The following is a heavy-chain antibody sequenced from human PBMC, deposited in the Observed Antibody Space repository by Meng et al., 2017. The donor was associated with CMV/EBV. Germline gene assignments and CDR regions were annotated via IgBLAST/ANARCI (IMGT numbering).Heavy chain of an antibody. CDR1: GGSISSYY. CDR2: IYYSGST. Sequence: SETLSLTSTVSGGSISSYYWSWIRQPPGKGLEWIGYIYYSGSTNYNPSLKSRVTISVDTSKNQFSLKLSSVTAADTAVYYCARGYQLPGWFDPWGQGTLVTVSS. D-gene: IGHD2-2*01. CDR3: ARGYQLPGWFDP. V-gene: IGHV4-59*01. J-gene: IGHJ5*02.